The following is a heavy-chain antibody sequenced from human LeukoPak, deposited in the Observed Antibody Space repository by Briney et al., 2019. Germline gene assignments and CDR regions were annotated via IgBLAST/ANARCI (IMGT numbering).Heavy chain of an antibody. Sequence: PSETLSLTCAVYGGSFSGYYWSWIRQSPGKGLEWIGEINHSGSTNYNPSLKSRVTISVDTSKNQFSLKLSSVTAADTAVYYCAREERYYYDSSGYDRYYYYYMDVWGKGTTVTVSS. V-gene: IGHV4-34*01. CDR1: GGSFSGYY. CDR3: AREERYYYDSSGYDRYYYYYMDV. J-gene: IGHJ6*03. D-gene: IGHD3-22*01. CDR2: INHSGST.